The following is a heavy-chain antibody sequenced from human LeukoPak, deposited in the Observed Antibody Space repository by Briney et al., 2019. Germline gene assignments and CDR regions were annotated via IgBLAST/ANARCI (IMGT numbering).Heavy chain of an antibody. V-gene: IGHV3-21*01. CDR3: ARESTVTTGPLYYYYYMDV. Sequence: GGSLRLSCAASGFTFSSYSKNWVRQAPGKGLEWVSSISSSSSYIYYADSVKGRFTISRDNAKNSLYLQMNSLRAEDTAVYYCARESTVTTGPLYYYYYMDVWGKGTTVTVSS. CDR1: GFTFSSYS. CDR2: ISSSSSYI. D-gene: IGHD4-17*01. J-gene: IGHJ6*03.